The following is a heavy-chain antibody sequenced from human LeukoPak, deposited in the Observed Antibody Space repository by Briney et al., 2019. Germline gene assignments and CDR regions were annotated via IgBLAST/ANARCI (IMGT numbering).Heavy chain of an antibody. CDR1: GFTFSSYS. V-gene: IGHV3-21*04. CDR3: AKFALDSSGYYTFDY. CDR2: ISSSSYI. J-gene: IGHJ4*02. Sequence: GGFLRLSCAASGFTFSSYSMNWVRQAPGKGLEWVSSISSSSYIYYADSVKGRFTISRDNAKNSLYLQMNSLRAEDTAVYYCAKFALDSSGYYTFDYWGQGTLVTVSS. D-gene: IGHD3-22*01.